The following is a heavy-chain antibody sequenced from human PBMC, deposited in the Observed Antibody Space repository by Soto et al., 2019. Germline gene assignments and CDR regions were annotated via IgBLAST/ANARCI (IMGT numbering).Heavy chain of an antibody. CDR2: ISYDGSNK. CDR1: GFTFSSYA. D-gene: IGHD1-26*01. Sequence: GGSLRLSCAASGFTFSSYAMHWVRQAPGKGLEWVAVISYDGSNKYYADSVKGRFTISRDNTKITLYLQMNSLRAVDLAVYYCARGSKGGNFAFDIWGQGTMVTVSS. J-gene: IGHJ3*02. CDR3: ARGSKGGNFAFDI. V-gene: IGHV3-30-3*01.